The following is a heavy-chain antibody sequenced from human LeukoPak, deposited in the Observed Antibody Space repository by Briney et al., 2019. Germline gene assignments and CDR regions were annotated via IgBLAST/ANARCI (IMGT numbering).Heavy chain of an antibody. CDR3: AIRDV. J-gene: IGHJ6*02. Sequence: PGRSLRLSCAASGLTFSSYAMHWVRQAPGKGLEWVAVISYDGSNKYYADSVKGRFTISRDNSKNTLYLQMNSLRAEDTAVYYCAIRDVWGQGTTVTVSS. CDR1: GLTFSSYA. CDR2: ISYDGSNK. V-gene: IGHV3-30-3*01.